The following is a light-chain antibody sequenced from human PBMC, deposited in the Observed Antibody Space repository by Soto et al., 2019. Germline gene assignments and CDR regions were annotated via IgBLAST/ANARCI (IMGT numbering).Light chain of an antibody. CDR3: QVWDSNTDPVI. CDR2: DDR. CDR1: DIGDKG. V-gene: IGLV3-21*02. J-gene: IGLJ2*01. Sequence: SYILTQPPSVSVAPGQTATITCGGDDIGDKGVQWYQQRPGQAPPLVVYDDRDRPSGIPERYSGSNSGNTAALIISRVEAGDEADYYCQVWDSNTDPVIFGGGTKVTVL.